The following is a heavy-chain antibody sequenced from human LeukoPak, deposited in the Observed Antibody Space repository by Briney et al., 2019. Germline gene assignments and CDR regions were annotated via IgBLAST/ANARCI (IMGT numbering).Heavy chain of an antibody. CDR1: GFTFSSYA. D-gene: IGHD3-16*01. V-gene: IGHV3-23*01. J-gene: IGHJ4*02. Sequence: GGSLRLSCAASGFTFSSYAMSWVRQAPGKGLEWVSAISGSGGSTYYADSVKGRFTISRDNSKNTLYLQMNSLRAEDTAVYYCAKNLEGGSSYGGEYYFDYWGQGTLVTVSS. CDR3: AKNLEGGSSYGGEYYFDY. CDR2: ISGSGGST.